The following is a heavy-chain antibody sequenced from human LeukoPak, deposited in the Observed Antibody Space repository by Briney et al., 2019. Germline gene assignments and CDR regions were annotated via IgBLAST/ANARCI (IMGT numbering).Heavy chain of an antibody. CDR2: IKQDGSEK. D-gene: IGHD2-2*01. V-gene: IGHV3-7*01. Sequence: GGSLRLSCAASGFTFSSYWMSWVRQAPGKGLEWVANIKQDGSEKYYVDSVKGRFTISRDNAKNSLYLQMNSLRAEDTAVYYCARGVQVDCSSTSCYYYYMDVWGKGTTVTVSS. CDR3: ARGVQVDCSSTSCYYYYMDV. CDR1: GFTFSSYW. J-gene: IGHJ6*03.